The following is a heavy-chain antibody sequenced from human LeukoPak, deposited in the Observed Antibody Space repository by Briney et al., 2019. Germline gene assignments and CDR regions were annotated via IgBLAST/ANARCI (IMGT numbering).Heavy chain of an antibody. V-gene: IGHV1-24*01. CDR3: ATSPYDYVWGSYRYPDY. J-gene: IGHJ4*02. CDR2: FDPEDGET. CDR1: GYTLTELS. Sequence: ASVKVSCKVSGYTLTELSMHWVRQAPGKGLEWMGGFDPEDGETIYAQKFQGRVTMTEDTSTDTAYMELSSLRSEDTAVYYCATSPYDYVWGSYRYPDYWGQGTLVTVSS. D-gene: IGHD3-16*02.